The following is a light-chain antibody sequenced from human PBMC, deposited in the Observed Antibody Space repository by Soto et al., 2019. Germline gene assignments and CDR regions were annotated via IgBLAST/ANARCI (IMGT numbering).Light chain of an antibody. V-gene: IGKV1-9*01. Sequence: DIQLTQSPSFLSASVGDRVTITSRASQGIGSYLAWYQQKPGKAPKLLIYAASTLQSGVPSRFSGSGSGTEFTLTISSLQPEDFATYYCQQLNSYPRAFGGGTKVEIK. CDR3: QQLNSYPRA. J-gene: IGKJ4*01. CDR2: AAS. CDR1: QGIGSY.